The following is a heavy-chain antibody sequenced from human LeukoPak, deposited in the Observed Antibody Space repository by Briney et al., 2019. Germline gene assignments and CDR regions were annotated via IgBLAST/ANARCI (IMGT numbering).Heavy chain of an antibody. J-gene: IGHJ4*02. CDR1: GFTFSSYW. D-gene: IGHD6-13*01. V-gene: IGHV3-7*01. Sequence: GGSLRLSCAASGFTFSSYWMSWVRQAPGKGLEWVANIKQDGSEKYYVDSVKGRFTISRDNAKNSLYLQMNSLRAEDTAVYYCARAGRIAAAAPGYWGQGTLVTVSS. CDR3: ARAGRIAAAAPGY. CDR2: IKQDGSEK.